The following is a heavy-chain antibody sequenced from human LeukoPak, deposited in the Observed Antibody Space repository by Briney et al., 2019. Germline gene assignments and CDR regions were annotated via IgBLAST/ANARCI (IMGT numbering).Heavy chain of an antibody. V-gene: IGHV3-11*05. CDR1: GFTFSDYY. J-gene: IGHJ1*01. CDR3: ARDEQQQLEYFHH. CDR2: TSSSSSYT. Sequence: GGSLRLSCAASGFTFSDYYMSWIRQAPGKGLEWVSYTSSSSSYTNYADSVKGRFTISRDNAKNSLYLQMNSLRAEDTAVYYCARDEQQQLEYFHHWGQGTLVTVSS. D-gene: IGHD6-13*01.